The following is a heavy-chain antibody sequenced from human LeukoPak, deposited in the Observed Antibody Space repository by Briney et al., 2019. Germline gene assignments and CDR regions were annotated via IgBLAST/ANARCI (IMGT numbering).Heavy chain of an antibody. Sequence: SVKVSCKASGGTFSSYAISWVRQSPGQGLEWMGGIIPIFGTANYAQKFQGRVTITADESTSTAYMELSSLRSEDTAVYYCATYSYGLYYFDYWGQGALVTVSS. D-gene: IGHD5-18*01. CDR2: IIPIFGTA. CDR1: GGTFSSYA. CDR3: ATYSYGLYYFDY. J-gene: IGHJ4*02. V-gene: IGHV1-69*01.